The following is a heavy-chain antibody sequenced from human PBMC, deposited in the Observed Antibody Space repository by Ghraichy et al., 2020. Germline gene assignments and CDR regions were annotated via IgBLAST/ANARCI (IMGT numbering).Heavy chain of an antibody. J-gene: IGHJ5*02. D-gene: IGHD3-22*01. V-gene: IGHV2-70*01. CDR2: IDWDDDK. CDR1: GFSLSTSGMC. Sequence: SGPTLVKPTQTLTLTCTFSGFSLSTSGMCVSWIRQPPGKALEWLALIDWDDDKYYSTSLKTRLTISKDTSKNQVVLTMTNMDPVDTATYYCARIQDLYYDSNRWWWFDPWGQGTLVTVSS. CDR3: ARIQDLYYDSNRWWWFDP.